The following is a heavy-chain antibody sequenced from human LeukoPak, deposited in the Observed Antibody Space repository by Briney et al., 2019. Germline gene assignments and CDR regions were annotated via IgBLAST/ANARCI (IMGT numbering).Heavy chain of an antibody. CDR3: ANWRWNYKKDAPEWFDP. CDR1: GFTFSSYA. J-gene: IGHJ5*02. V-gene: IGHV3-23*01. Sequence: GGSLRLSCAASGFTFSSYAMSWVRQAPGKGLEWVSAISGSGGSTYYADSVKGRFTISRDNSKNTLYLQMNSLRAEDTAVYYCANWRWNYKKDAPEWFDPWGQGTLVTVSS. CDR2: ISGSGGST. D-gene: IGHD1-7*01.